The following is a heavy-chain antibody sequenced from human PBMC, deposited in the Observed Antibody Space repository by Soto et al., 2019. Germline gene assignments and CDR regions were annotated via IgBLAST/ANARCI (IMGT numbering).Heavy chain of an antibody. CDR2: ISYDGSYK. Sequence: QGQMVESGGGVVQPGRSLRLSCAASGFTFSAYGMHWVRQAPGKGLEWVAVISYDGSYKSYADSVKGRFTISRDNSKKSLNLQKNSLKGEDTAVYYCAKERPTVLETVDYYYYYGMDVWGQGTTVTVSS. D-gene: IGHD1-26*01. J-gene: IGHJ6*02. CDR1: GFTFSAYG. CDR3: AKERPTVLETVDYYYYYGMDV. V-gene: IGHV3-30*18.